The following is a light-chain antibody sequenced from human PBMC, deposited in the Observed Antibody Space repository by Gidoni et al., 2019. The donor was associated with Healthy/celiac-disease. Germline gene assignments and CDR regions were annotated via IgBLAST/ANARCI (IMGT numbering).Light chain of an antibody. J-gene: IGKJ4*01. CDR3: QKYNNWPLT. CDR2: GAS. Sequence: IFMTQYPATLSVSPGERATLSCRASQSVSSNLAWYQQKPGQAPRLLIYGASTRATGIPARLSGSGSGTEFNLTISSLQAEDFAVYYCQKYNNWPLTFGGGTKVEIK. CDR1: QSVSSN. V-gene: IGKV3-15*01.